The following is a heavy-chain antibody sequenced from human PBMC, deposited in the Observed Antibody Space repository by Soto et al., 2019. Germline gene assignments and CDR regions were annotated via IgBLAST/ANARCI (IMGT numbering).Heavy chain of an antibody. V-gene: IGHV1-18*04. CDR3: ASRTQLWLRGAFDI. J-gene: IGHJ3*02. CDR2: SSAYNGNT. Sequence: ASVKVSCKASGYTFTSYGISWVRQAPGQGLEWMGWSSAYNGNTNYAQKLQGRVTMTTDTSTSTAYMELRSLRSDDTAVYYCASRTQLWLRGAFDIWGQGTMVTVSS. D-gene: IGHD5-18*01. CDR1: GYTFTSYG.